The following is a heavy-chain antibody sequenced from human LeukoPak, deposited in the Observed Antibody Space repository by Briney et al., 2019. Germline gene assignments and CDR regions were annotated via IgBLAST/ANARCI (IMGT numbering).Heavy chain of an antibody. V-gene: IGHV4-59*01. CDR2: IYYSGST. Sequence: SSETLSLTCTVSGGSISSYYWSWIRQPPGKGLEWIGYIYYSGSTNYNPSLKSRVTISVYTSKNQFSLKLSSVTAADTAVYYCARVDGSGTSVDYWGQGTLVTVSS. CDR1: GGSISSYY. D-gene: IGHD3-10*01. CDR3: ARVDGSGTSVDY. J-gene: IGHJ4*02.